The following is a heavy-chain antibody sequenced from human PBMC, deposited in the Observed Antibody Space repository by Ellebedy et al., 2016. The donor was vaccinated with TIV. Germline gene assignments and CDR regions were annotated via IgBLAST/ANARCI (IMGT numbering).Heavy chain of an antibody. D-gene: IGHD4-17*01. CDR1: GGSISSYY. CDR3: ASLMTTVTNNWFDP. V-gene: IGHV4-59*08. CDR2: IYYSGST. J-gene: IGHJ5*02. Sequence: SETLSLTCTVSGGSISSYYWSWIRQPPGKGLEWIGYIYYSGSTNYNPSLKSRVTISVDTSKNQFSLKLSSVTAADTAVYYCASLMTTVTNNWFDPWGQGTLVTVSS.